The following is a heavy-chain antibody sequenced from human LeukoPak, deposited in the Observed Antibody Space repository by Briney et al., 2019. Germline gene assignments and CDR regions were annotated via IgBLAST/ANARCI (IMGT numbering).Heavy chain of an antibody. D-gene: IGHD6-13*01. CDR1: GGSFHTYY. Sequence: PSETLSLTCGVYGGSFHTYYWSWIRQPPGPGLEWIGEVNDSGSTNYNPSLKSRVTILGDASKDQFSLKLTSVTAADTAVYYCARYTSRNDAFDIWGQGTMVTVSS. V-gene: IGHV4-34*01. J-gene: IGHJ3*02. CDR2: VNDSGST. CDR3: ARYTSRNDAFDI.